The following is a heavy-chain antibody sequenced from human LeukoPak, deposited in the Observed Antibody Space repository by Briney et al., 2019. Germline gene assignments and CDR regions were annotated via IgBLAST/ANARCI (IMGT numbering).Heavy chain of an antibody. CDR2: INWDGSST. Sequence: PGGSLRLSCAASGFTFDDYGMSWVRQAPGKGLEWVSGINWDGSSTGYADSVKGRFTISRDNAKNSLYLQMNSLRAEDTALYYCASGGIYYGAAFDFWGQGTLVTVSS. CDR3: ASGGIYYGAAFDF. J-gene: IGHJ4*02. D-gene: IGHD1-26*01. CDR1: GFTFDDYG. V-gene: IGHV3-20*04.